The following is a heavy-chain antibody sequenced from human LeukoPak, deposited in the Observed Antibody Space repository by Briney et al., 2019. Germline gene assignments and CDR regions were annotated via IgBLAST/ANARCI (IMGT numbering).Heavy chain of an antibody. J-gene: IGHJ3*01. CDR2: INYSGST. Sequence: PWETLSLTCTVSGGSISNYYWTWMRQSPGKGLEWIGYINYSGSTSYNPSLKSRVSMSVDTSKNQFSLNLNSVTAADAAVYYCARPIGSKNAFDVWGQGTMVTVSS. V-gene: IGHV4-59*08. CDR1: GGSISNYY. CDR3: ARPIGSKNAFDV. D-gene: IGHD4-11*01.